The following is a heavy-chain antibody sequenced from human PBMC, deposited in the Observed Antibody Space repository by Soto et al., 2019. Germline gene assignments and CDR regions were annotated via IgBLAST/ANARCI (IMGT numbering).Heavy chain of an antibody. Sequence: SETLSLTCAVYGGSFSGYYWSWIRQPPGKGLEWIGEINHSGSTNYNPSLKSRVTISVDTSKNQFSLKLSSVTAADTAVYYCARATTSTVVTPYHFDYWGQGTLVTVSS. CDR1: GGSFSGYY. J-gene: IGHJ4*02. V-gene: IGHV4-34*01. D-gene: IGHD4-17*01. CDR2: INHSGST. CDR3: ARATTSTVVTPYHFDY.